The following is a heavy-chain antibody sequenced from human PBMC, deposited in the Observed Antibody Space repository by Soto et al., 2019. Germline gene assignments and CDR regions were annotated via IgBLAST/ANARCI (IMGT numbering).Heavy chain of an antibody. V-gene: IGHV3-33*01. CDR1: GFTFSSYG. J-gene: IGHJ3*02. CDR3: ATLASKNGFDI. CDR2: IWYDASNK. Sequence: QVQLVESGGGVVQPGRSLRLSCAASGFTFSSYGMHWVRQAPGKGLEWVAVIWYDASNKYYADSVKGRFTISRDNSKNPLYLQMNSLRGDATAVYYCATLASKNGFDIWGQGTRVTVSS. D-gene: IGHD6-19*01.